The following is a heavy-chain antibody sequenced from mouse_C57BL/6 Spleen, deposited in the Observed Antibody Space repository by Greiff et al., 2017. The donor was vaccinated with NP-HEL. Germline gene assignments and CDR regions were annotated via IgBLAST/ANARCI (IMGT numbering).Heavy chain of an antibody. V-gene: IGHV1-76*01. CDR2: IYPGSGNT. J-gene: IGHJ4*01. D-gene: IGHD2-2*01. CDR1: GYTFTDYY. Sequence: VQLVESGAELVRPGASVKLSCKASGYTFTDYYINWVKQRPGQGLEWIARIYPGSGNTYYNEKFKGKATLTAEKSSSTAYMQLSSLTSEDSAVYFCARSGGYDGADYWGQGTSVTVSS. CDR3: ARSGGYDGADY.